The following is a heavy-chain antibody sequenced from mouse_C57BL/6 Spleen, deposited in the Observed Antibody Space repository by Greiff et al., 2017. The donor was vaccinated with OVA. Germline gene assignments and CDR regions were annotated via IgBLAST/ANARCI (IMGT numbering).Heavy chain of an antibody. D-gene: IGHD2-5*01. Sequence: EVQLQQSGGDLVKPGGSLKLSCAASGFTFSSYGMSWVRQTPDKRLEWVATISSGGSYTYYPDSVKGRFPISRDNAKNTLYLQMSSLKSEDTAMYYCARQPPSTIVTFDWYFDVWGTGTTVTVSS. CDR3: ARQPPSTIVTFDWYFDV. CDR1: GFTFSSYG. CDR2: ISSGGSYT. J-gene: IGHJ1*03. V-gene: IGHV5-6*01.